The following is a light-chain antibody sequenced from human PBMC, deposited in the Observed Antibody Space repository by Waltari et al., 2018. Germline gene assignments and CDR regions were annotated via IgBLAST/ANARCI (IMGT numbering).Light chain of an antibody. CDR1: QSVTSH. CDR2: DAS. Sequence: EIVLTQSPATLSLSPGERATLSCRASQSVTSHLAWYQQKPGQAPRLLIYDASNRATGIPARFSGSGSGTDFTLTISTLEPEDFAVYYCQQRSNWVFTFGPGTKVDIK. CDR3: QQRSNWVFT. V-gene: IGKV3-11*01. J-gene: IGKJ3*01.